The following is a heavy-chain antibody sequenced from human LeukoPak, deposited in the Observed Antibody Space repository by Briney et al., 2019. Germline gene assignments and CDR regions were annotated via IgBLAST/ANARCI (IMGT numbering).Heavy chain of an antibody. CDR1: GGTFSDYA. CDR3: AGIPVFGVVLHQEPV. Sequence: ASVKVSCKASGGTFSDYALNWVRQAPGQGLEWMGVFIPILGTANCTQKFQDRVTITADISTNTVNMELSSLRSEDTAVYFCAGIPVFGVVLHQEPVWGKGTTVTVSS. CDR2: FIPILGTA. D-gene: IGHD3-3*01. V-gene: IGHV1-69*10. J-gene: IGHJ6*04.